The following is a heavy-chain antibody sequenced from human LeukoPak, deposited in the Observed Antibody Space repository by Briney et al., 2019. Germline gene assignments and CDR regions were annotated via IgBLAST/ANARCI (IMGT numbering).Heavy chain of an antibody. Sequence: PSETLSLTCTVSDGSISNYYWSWIRQPPGKGLEWIGYVHYTGNTNYNPSLKSRLTISVDTSKNQFSLKLRSVTAADTAVYYCAREARREGYRFDYWGQGTLVTVSS. J-gene: IGHJ4*02. CDR2: VHYTGNT. V-gene: IGHV4-59*01. D-gene: IGHD5-24*01. CDR3: AREARREGYRFDY. CDR1: DGSISNYY.